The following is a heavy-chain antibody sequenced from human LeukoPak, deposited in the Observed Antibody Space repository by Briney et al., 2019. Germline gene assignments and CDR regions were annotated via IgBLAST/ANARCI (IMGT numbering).Heavy chain of an antibody. CDR3: AKAKLRYFDWLPFDY. CDR2: IYYSGST. V-gene: IGHV4-59*08. D-gene: IGHD3-9*01. CDR1: GGSFSGYY. J-gene: IGHJ4*02. Sequence: SETLSLTCAVSGGSFSGYYWSWIRQPPGKGLEWIGYIYYSGSTNYNPSLKSRVTISVDTSKNQFSLKLSSVTAADTASYYCAKAKLRYFDWLPFDYWGQGTLVTVSS.